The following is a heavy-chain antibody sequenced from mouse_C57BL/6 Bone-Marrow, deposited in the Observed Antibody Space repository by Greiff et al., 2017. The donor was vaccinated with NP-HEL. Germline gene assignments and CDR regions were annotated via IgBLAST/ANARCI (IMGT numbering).Heavy chain of an antibody. V-gene: IGHV5-17*01. CDR2: ISSGSSTI. D-gene: IGHD2-3*01. J-gene: IGHJ2*01. CDR1: GFTFSDYG. Sequence: EVHLVESGGGLVKPGGSLKLSCAASGFTFSDYGMHWVRQAPEKGLEWVAYISSGSSTIYYADTVKGRFTISRDNAKNTLFLQMTSRRSEDTAMYYCAKGKADGYYDFDYWGQGTTLTVSS. CDR3: AKGKADGYYDFDY.